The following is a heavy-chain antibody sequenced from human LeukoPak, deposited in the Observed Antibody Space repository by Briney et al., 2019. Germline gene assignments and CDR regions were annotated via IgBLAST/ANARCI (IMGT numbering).Heavy chain of an antibody. D-gene: IGHD1-1*01. CDR3: ARDRGTEDGWFDP. CDR2: IYYGGYT. J-gene: IGHJ5*02. Sequence: SETLSLTCTVSGGSISSNNYYWGWIRQPPGKGLEWIGSIYYGGYTYYNPSLKSRVTISVDTSKNQFSLKLSSVTAADTAVYYCARDRGTEDGWFDPWGQGTLVTVSS. V-gene: IGHV4-39*07. CDR1: GGSISSNNYY.